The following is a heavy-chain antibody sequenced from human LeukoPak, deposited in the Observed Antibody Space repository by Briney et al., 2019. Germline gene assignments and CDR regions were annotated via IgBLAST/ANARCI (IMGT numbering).Heavy chain of an antibody. CDR3: TTGWSSADFDY. CDR2: IKSKTDGGKT. J-gene: IGHJ4*02. CDR1: GFTFNNAW. V-gene: IGHV3-15*01. Sequence: PGGSLRLYCAASGFTFNNAWMRWVRQAPGKGREGVGRIKSKTDGGKTDYAAPVKGRFTISRDDSKNALYLQMNSLKTEDTAVYYCTTGWSSADFDYWGQGTLVTVSS.